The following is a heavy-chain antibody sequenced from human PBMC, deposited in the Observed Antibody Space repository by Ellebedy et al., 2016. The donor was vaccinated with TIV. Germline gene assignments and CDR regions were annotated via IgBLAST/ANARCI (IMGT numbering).Heavy chain of an antibody. CDR1: GFTFSSYA. V-gene: IGHV3-30-3*01. CDR3: ARVGIAARRGYGMDV. Sequence: GGSLRLSXAASGFTFSSYAMHWVRQAPGKGLEWVAVISYDGSNKYYADSVKGRFTISRDNSKNTLYLQMNSLRAEDTAVYYCARVGIAARRGYGMDVWGQGTTVTVSS. D-gene: IGHD6-13*01. CDR2: ISYDGSNK. J-gene: IGHJ6*02.